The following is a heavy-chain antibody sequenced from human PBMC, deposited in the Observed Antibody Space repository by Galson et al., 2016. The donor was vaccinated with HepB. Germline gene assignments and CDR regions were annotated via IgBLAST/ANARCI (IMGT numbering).Heavy chain of an antibody. J-gene: IGHJ6*02. CDR2: VQYTGNT. Sequence: SETLSLTCTVTFDSIRSFSWAWIRQVPGKGLEWIGYVQYTGNTNYNPSLKSRLTISADTSKNQFSLKLTSVTPADTAVYFCARHRVLRAERYYYYGLDVWGQGIPVTVSS. D-gene: IGHD1-26*01. CDR3: ARHRVLRAERYYYYGLDV. V-gene: IGHV4-59*08. CDR1: FDSIRSFS.